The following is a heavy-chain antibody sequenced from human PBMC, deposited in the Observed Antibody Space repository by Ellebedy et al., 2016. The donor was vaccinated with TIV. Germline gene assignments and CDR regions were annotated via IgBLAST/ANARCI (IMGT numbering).Heavy chain of an antibody. Sequence: GESLKISCAASGFSFRDYGMHWVRQAPGKGLEWVSSITDSSRTFYRDSVKGRFTISRDNAKHSLYLEMSSLRVEDTAVYYCARLADLWFGEIFDWGQGTLVTVSS. CDR2: ITDSSRT. CDR3: ARLADLWFGEIFD. J-gene: IGHJ4*02. CDR1: GFSFRDYG. D-gene: IGHD3-10*01. V-gene: IGHV3-69-1*01.